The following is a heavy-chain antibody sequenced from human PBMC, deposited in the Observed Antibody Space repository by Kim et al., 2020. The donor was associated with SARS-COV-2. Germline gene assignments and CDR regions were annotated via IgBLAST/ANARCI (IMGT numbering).Heavy chain of an antibody. CDR2: IWYDGSNK. Sequence: GGSLRLSCAASGFTFSGYGMHWVRRAPGQGLEWVTLIWYDGSNKYYADSVKGRFTISRDNSRNTLYLQMDSLRAEDTAVYYCARDRGSGSYSGWYFDLWGRGTLVTVSS. J-gene: IGHJ2*01. CDR1: GFTFSGYG. V-gene: IGHV3-33*01. CDR3: ARDRGSGSYSGWYFDL. D-gene: IGHD3-10*01.